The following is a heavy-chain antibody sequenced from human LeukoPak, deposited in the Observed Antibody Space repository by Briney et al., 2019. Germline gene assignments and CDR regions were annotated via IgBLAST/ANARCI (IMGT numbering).Heavy chain of an antibody. J-gene: IGHJ4*02. CDR2: AYYRSKWYN. D-gene: IGHD5-18*01. CDR3: ARDSGYSYGFDY. V-gene: IGHV6-1*01. Sequence: SQTLSLTYAISGDSVSINSAAWNWIRQSPSRGLEWLGSAYYRSKWYNDYAVSVKSRITINPDTSKNQFSLQLNSVTPEDTAVYYCARDSGYSYGFDYWGQGTLVTVSS. CDR1: GDSVSINSAA.